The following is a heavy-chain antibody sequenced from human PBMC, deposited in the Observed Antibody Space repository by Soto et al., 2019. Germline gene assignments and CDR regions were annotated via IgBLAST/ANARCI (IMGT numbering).Heavy chain of an antibody. CDR1: GVTFSNYG. CDR3: ARDERSCYFDL. J-gene: IGHJ2*01. Sequence: QLVESGGGVVQPGRSLTVSCAASGVTFSNYGMHWVRQAPGKGLEWVAVIWHDGSRKYYADSVKGRFTISRDNSKNTLYLQINSLRAEDTAVYFCARDERSCYFDLWGRGTLVTVSS. D-gene: IGHD1-1*01. V-gene: IGHV3-33*01. CDR2: IWHDGSRK.